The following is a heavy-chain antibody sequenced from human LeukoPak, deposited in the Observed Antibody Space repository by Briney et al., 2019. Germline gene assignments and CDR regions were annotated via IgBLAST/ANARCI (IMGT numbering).Heavy chain of an antibody. CDR1: GFTFSSYV. D-gene: IGHD5-12*01. V-gene: IGHV3-23*01. CDR2: ISASGGST. Sequence: GGSLRLSCAASGFTFSSYVMNWVRQAPGKGLEWVSAISASGGSTYYADSVKGRFTISRDNSKNTLYLQMNSLRAEDTAVYYCAKSPVATIRWFDPWGQGTLVTVSS. CDR3: AKSPVATIRWFDP. J-gene: IGHJ5*02.